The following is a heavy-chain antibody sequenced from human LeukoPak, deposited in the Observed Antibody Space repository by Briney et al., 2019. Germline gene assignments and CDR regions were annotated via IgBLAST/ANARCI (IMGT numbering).Heavy chain of an antibody. CDR2: IYYSGST. CDR1: GGSISSSNYY. Sequence: SETLSLTCTVSGGSISSSNYYWGWIRQPPGKGLAWIGSIYYSGSTYDNPSLKSRVTISVDKSKNQFSLNLSSVTAADTAVYYCARGEELLWFGELRWWFDPWGQGTLVTVSS. V-gene: IGHV4-39*01. D-gene: IGHD3-10*01. J-gene: IGHJ5*02. CDR3: ARGEELLWFGELRWWFDP.